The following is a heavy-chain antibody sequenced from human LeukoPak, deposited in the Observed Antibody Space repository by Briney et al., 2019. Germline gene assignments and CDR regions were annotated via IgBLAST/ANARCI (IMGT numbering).Heavy chain of an antibody. Sequence: PSETLSLTCTVSGGSISSYYWSWIRQPPGKGLEWIGEINHSGSTNYNPSLKSRVTISVDTSKNQFSLKLSSVTAADTAVYYCARREVDIVVVPAARKINHFDYWGQGTLVTVSS. V-gene: IGHV4-34*01. CDR2: INHSGST. D-gene: IGHD2-2*03. J-gene: IGHJ4*02. CDR3: ARREVDIVVVPAARKINHFDY. CDR1: GGSISSYY.